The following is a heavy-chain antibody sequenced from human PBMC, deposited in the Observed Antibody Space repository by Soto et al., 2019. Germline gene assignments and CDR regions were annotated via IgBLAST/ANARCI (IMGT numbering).Heavy chain of an antibody. D-gene: IGHD3-10*01. CDR1: GFTFSSYA. J-gene: IGHJ6*02. V-gene: IGHV3-23*01. CDR2: ISGSGGIT. Sequence: ELQLLESGGGLVQPGGSLRLSCIASGFTFSSYAMTWVRQAPGKGLEWVSDISGSGGITYYADSVKGRFTIPRDNSKNTLNLQMNSLRADDTAVYYCARARRGAPYYYTMDLWGQGTTVTVSS. CDR3: ARARRGAPYYYTMDL.